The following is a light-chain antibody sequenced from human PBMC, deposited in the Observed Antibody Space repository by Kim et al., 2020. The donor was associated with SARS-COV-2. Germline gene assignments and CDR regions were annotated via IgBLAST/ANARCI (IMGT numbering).Light chain of an antibody. CDR2: DAS. CDR1: QDIYNS. J-gene: IGKJ5*01. Sequence: DIQMTQSPASLSASVVDRVTITCQASQDIYNSLSWYQQRPGKAPKLLICDASNVQSGVPSRFSASGSGTDFTFTITSLQPEDIAKYYCQQYDSLPITFGQGTRLEIK. V-gene: IGKV1-33*01. CDR3: QQYDSLPIT.